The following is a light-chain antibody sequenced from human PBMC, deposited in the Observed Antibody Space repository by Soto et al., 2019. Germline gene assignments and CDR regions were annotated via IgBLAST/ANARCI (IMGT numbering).Light chain of an antibody. Sequence: QSVLTQPPSASGTPGQRVTISCSGSSSNIGSNYVYWYQQLPGTAPKLLIYRNNQRPSGVPDRFSGSKSGTSASLAISGLWSEDEADYYCAAWDDSLSARVFGGGTKLTVL. CDR3: AAWDDSLSARV. V-gene: IGLV1-47*03. J-gene: IGLJ3*02. CDR2: RNN. CDR1: SSNIGSNY.